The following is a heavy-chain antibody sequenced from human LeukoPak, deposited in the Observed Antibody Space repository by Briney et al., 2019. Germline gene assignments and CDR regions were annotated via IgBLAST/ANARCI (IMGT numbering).Heavy chain of an antibody. J-gene: IGHJ6*02. D-gene: IGHD3-10*01. CDR2: NSAYNGNT. V-gene: IGHV1-18*01. CDR3: ARDRSYGSGSYYYYYGMDV. CDR1: GYTFTSYG. Sequence: ASVKVSCKASGYTFTSYGISWVRQAPGQGLEWMGWNSAYNGNTNYAQKLQGRVTMTTDTSTSTAYMELRSLRSDDTAVYYCARDRSYGSGSYYYYYGMDVWGQGTTVTVSS.